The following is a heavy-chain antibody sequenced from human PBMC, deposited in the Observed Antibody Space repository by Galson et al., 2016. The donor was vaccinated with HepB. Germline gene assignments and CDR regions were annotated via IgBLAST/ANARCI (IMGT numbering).Heavy chain of an antibody. CDR1: GFTFSSFW. CDR2: INRNGNEK. CDR3: ARQRSEDSSGYYGAGAYFDK. D-gene: IGHD3-22*01. J-gene: IGHJ4*02. Sequence: SLRLSCAVSGFTFSSFWMTRVRLAPGKGLEWVANINRNGNEKNYVDSGRGRFTISRDNAKNSLYLQINSLRAEDTAVYFCARQRSEDSSGYYGAGAYFDKWGQGTQVTVSS. V-gene: IGHV3-7*03.